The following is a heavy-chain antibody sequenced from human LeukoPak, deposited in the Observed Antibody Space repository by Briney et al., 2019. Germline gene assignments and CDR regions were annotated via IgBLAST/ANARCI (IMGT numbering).Heavy chain of an antibody. D-gene: IGHD3-16*01. V-gene: IGHV5-10-1*04. CDR2: IGPSDSYA. CDR3: ARHYGDGAFDY. CDR1: GYSFPSYW. Sequence: GESLKISCQGSGYSFPSYWISWVRQMPGKGLEWVARIGPSDSYATYSPSFQGQVTVSVDKPFTTAYLQWSSLKASDTALYYCARHYGDGAFDYWGQGTLVTVSS. J-gene: IGHJ4*02.